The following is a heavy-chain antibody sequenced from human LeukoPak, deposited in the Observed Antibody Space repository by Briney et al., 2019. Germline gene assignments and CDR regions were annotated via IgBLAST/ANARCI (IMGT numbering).Heavy chain of an antibody. CDR2: IYYSGST. J-gene: IGHJ5*02. CDR1: GGSISSYY. D-gene: IGHD6-13*01. V-gene: IGHV4-59*01. Sequence: SETLSLTCTVSGGSISSYYWSWIRQPPGKGLEWIGYIYYSGSTNYNPSLKSRVTISVDTSKNQFSLKLSSVTAADTAVYYCARVTIAAATGGYWFDPWGQGTLVTVSS. CDR3: ARVTIAAATGGYWFDP.